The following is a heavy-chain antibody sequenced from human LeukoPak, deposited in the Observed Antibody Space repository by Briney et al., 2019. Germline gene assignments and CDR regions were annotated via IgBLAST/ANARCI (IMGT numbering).Heavy chain of an antibody. CDR2: ISSSSSYI. D-gene: IGHD1-1*01. V-gene: IGHV3-21*01. CDR3: ARDPRYNSAFDI. J-gene: IGHJ3*02. CDR1: GFTFSSYS. Sequence: GGSLRLSCAASGFTFSSYSMNWVRQAPGKGLEWVSSISSSSSYIYYADSVKGRFTISRDNAKSSLYLQMNSLRAEDTAVYYCARDPRYNSAFDIWGQGTMVTVSS.